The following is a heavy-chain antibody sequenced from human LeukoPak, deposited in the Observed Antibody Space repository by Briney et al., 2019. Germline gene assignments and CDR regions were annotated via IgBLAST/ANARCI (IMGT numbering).Heavy chain of an antibody. CDR3: ARGRRGSYYYYYGMDV. CDR1: GFIFSSYW. CDR2: ITSDGSST. V-gene: IGHV3-74*01. D-gene: IGHD3-16*01. J-gene: IGHJ6*04. Sequence: PGGSLRLSCAASGFIFSSYWMHWVRQAPGKGLVWVSRITSDGSSTSYADSVKGRFTISRDNAKNTLYLQMKSLRAEDTAVYYCARGRRGSYYYYYGMDVWGKGTTVTVSS.